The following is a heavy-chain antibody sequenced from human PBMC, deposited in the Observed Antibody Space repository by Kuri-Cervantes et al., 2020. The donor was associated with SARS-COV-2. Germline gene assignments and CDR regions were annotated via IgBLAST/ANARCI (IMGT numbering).Heavy chain of an antibody. CDR1: GGTFSSYA. CDR3: ARHVPRTLGYSYGYRYWYFDL. V-gene: IGHV5-10-1*01. D-gene: IGHD5-18*01. Sequence: KVSCKASGGTFSSYAISWVRQMPGKGLEWMGRIDPSDSYTNYSPSFQGHVTISADKSISTAYLQWSSLKASDTAMYYCARHVPRTLGYSYGYRYWYFDLWGRGTLVTVSS. J-gene: IGHJ2*01. CDR2: IDPSDSYT.